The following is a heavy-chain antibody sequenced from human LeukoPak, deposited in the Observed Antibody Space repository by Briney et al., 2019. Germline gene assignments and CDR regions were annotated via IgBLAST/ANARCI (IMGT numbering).Heavy chain of an antibody. V-gene: IGHV4-34*01. D-gene: IGHD3-9*01. CDR3: ARGIDNDILDY. CDR1: GGSFSGYY. Sequence: SETLSLTCAVYGGSFSGYYWSWIRQPPGKGLEWIGEINHSGSTNYNPSLKSRVTISVDTSKNQFSLKLSSVTAADTAVYYCARGIDNDILDYWGQGTLVTVSS. CDR2: INHSGST. J-gene: IGHJ4*02.